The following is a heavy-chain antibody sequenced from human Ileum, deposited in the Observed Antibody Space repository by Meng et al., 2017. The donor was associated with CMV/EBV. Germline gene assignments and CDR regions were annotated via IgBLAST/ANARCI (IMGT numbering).Heavy chain of an antibody. V-gene: IGHV1-18*01. Sequence: ASVKVSCKASGYTFSSYGISWVRQVPGQGLEWMGWISGYDGNTKYAPSLQGRVTMTTDTSTSTAYMGLRSLRSDDTAVYYCARDPVTISEVVISRYYGMDVWGQGTTVTVSS. CDR2: ISGYDGNT. CDR3: ARDPVTISEVVISRYYGMDV. J-gene: IGHJ6*02. CDR1: GYTFSSYG. D-gene: IGHD3-3*01.